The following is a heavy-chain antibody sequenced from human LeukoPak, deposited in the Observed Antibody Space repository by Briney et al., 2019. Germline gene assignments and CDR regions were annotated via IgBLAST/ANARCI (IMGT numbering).Heavy chain of an antibody. J-gene: IGHJ4*02. CDR2: INHSGST. V-gene: IGHV4-34*01. CDR3: ARLAYDFWSGYPDFDY. Sequence: PSETLSLTCAVYGGSFSGYYWSWIRQPPGKGLEWIGEINHSGSTNYNPSLKSRVTISVDTSKNQFSLKLSSVTAADTAVYYCARLAYDFWSGYPDFDYWGQGTLVTVSS. D-gene: IGHD3-3*01. CDR1: GGSFSGYY.